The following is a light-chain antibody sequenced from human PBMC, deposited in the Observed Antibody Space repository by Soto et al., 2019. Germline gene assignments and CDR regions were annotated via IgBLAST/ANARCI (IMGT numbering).Light chain of an antibody. Sequence: QSVLTQPPSASGAPGQTVTISCSGSTSNIGTDTVNWYQQVPGTAPELLIYGNTQRPSGIPGRFSGSKSATSASLTISGLESKDAADYYCAGWDDSLHGWVFGGGTKVTVL. CDR1: TSNIGTDT. J-gene: IGLJ3*02. CDR2: GNT. V-gene: IGLV1-44*01. CDR3: AGWDDSLHGWV.